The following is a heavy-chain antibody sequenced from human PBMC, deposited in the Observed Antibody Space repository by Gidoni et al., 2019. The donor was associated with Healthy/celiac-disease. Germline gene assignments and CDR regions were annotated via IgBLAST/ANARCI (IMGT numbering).Heavy chain of an antibody. Sequence: EVQLVQSGAEVKKPGESLKISCKGSGYSFTSYWIGWVRQMPGKGLEWMGIIYPGDSDTRYSPSFQGQVTISADKSISTAYLQWSSLKASDTAMYYCARQSYYYDSSGTARYFDYWGQGTLVTVSS. CDR3: ARQSYYYDSSGTARYFDY. CDR2: IYPGDSDT. J-gene: IGHJ4*02. CDR1: GYSFTSYW. V-gene: IGHV5-51*01. D-gene: IGHD3-22*01.